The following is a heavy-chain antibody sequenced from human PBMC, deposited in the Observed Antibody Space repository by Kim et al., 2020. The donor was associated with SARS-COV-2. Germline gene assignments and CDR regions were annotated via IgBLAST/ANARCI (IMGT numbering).Heavy chain of an antibody. Sequence: KRYSPSLNSRLTITKDTSKNQVVLTMTNMDPVDTATYYCAHSSGWYGYFQHWGQGTLVTVSS. J-gene: IGHJ1*01. V-gene: IGHV2-5*01. CDR3: AHSSGWYGYFQH. CDR2: K. D-gene: IGHD6-19*01.